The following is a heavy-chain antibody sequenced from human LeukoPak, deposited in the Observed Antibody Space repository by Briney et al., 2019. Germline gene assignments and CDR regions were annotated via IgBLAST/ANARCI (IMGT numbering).Heavy chain of an antibody. J-gene: IGHJ6*02. Sequence: RASVKVSCKASAYTFTSYYMHWVRQAPGQGLEWMGIINPSGGSTSYAQKFQGRVTMTRDTSTCTVYMELSSLRSEDTAVYYCAREAGTTGTLGHYYGMDVWGQGTTVTVSS. CDR2: INPSGGST. CDR1: AYTFTSYY. D-gene: IGHD1-1*01. CDR3: AREAGTTGTLGHYYGMDV. V-gene: IGHV1-46*01.